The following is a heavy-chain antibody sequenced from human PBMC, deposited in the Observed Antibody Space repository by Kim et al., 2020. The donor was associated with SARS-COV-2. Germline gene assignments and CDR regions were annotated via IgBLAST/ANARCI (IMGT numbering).Heavy chain of an antibody. Sequence: YTPSLKSRVTISVDTSKNQFSLNLRSVTAADTAVYYCARKTYYDSTGYFDFWGQGSLLTVSS. V-gene: IGHV4-59*01. J-gene: IGHJ4*02. CDR3: ARKTYYDSTGYFDF. D-gene: IGHD3-22*01.